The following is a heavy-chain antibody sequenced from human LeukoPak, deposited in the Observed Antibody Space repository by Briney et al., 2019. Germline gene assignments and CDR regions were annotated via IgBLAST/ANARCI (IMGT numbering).Heavy chain of an antibody. Sequence: GGSLRLSCATSGFTFSRYTMNWVRQAPGKGLEWVSSISRDSRYVNYADSVKGRFTISRDNAKNSLYLQMNSLGAEDTAVYFCARAIPPDIDYYYYYMDVWGRGTTVTVSS. CDR1: GFTFSRYT. CDR2: ISRDSRYV. J-gene: IGHJ6*03. V-gene: IGHV3-21*01. CDR3: ARAIPPDIDYYYYYMDV. D-gene: IGHD2-2*01.